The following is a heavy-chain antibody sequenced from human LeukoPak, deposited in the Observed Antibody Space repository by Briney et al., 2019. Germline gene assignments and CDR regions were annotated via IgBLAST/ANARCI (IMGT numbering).Heavy chain of an antibody. V-gene: IGHV3-49*03. J-gene: IGHJ4*02. D-gene: IGHD3-10*01. CDR1: GFTFGDYA. CDR3: TRDGDGFYGSGSYSDY. Sequence: GGSPRLSCTASGFTFGDYAMSWFRQAPGKGLEWVGFIRSKAYGGTTEYAASVKGRFTISRDDSKSIAYLQMNSLKTEDTAVYYCTRDGDGFYGSGSYSDYWGQGTLVTVSS. CDR2: IRSKAYGGTT.